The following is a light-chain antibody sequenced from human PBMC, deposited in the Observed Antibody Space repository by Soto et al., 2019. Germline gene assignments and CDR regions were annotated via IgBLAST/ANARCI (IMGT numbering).Light chain of an antibody. CDR3: QQNLGVHT. J-gene: IGKJ1*01. CDR2: AAS. Sequence: EIVLTQSPGTLSLSPGDRATLSCRASHSINTSFLAWFQQKPGQAPRLLIYAASTRATGIPDRFSGSASETDFTLTINRLEPEDSAVYYCQQNLGVHTLGHGTKVDIK. CDR1: HSINTSF. V-gene: IGKV3-20*01.